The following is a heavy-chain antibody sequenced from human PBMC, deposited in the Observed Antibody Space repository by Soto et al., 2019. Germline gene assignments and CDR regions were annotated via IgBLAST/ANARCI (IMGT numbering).Heavy chain of an antibody. CDR2: IIPIFGTA. CDR1: GGTFSSYA. Sequence: ASVKVSCKASGGTFSSYAISWVRQAPGQGLEWMGGIIPIFGTANYAQKFQGRVTITADKSTSTAYMELSSLRSEDTAVYYCARDPYYYDSSGYYSEYYGMDVWGQGTTVTVSS. V-gene: IGHV1-69*06. J-gene: IGHJ6*02. CDR3: ARDPYYYDSSGYYSEYYGMDV. D-gene: IGHD3-22*01.